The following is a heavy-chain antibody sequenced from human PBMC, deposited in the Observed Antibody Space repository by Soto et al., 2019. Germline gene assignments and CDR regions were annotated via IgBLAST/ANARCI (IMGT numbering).Heavy chain of an antibody. J-gene: IGHJ6*02. CDR2: IDPSDSYT. V-gene: IGHV5-10-1*01. Sequence: PGESLKISCKGSGYSFTSYWISWVRQMPGKGLEWMGRIDPSDSYTNYSPSFQGHVTISADKSISTAYLQWSSLKASDTAMYYWARLMTTVTDTYYYYGMDVWGQGTTVTVSS. D-gene: IGHD4-4*01. CDR1: GYSFTSYW. CDR3: ARLMTTVTDTYYYYGMDV.